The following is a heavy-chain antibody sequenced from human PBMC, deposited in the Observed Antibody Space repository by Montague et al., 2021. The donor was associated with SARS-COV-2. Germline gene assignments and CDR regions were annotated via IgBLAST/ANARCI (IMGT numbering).Heavy chain of an antibody. V-gene: IGHV3-48*03. CDR2: ISSSGSTI. D-gene: IGHD2-15*01. CDR1: GFTFSSYE. J-gene: IGHJ6*02. CDR3: ARVGIGVVASGYYYGMDV. Sequence: SLRLSLSASGFTFSSYEMNWVRQAPGKGLEWVSYISSSGSTIYYADSVKGRFTISRDNAKNSLYLQMNSLRAEDTAVYYCARVGIGVVASGYYYGMDVWGQGTTVTVSS.